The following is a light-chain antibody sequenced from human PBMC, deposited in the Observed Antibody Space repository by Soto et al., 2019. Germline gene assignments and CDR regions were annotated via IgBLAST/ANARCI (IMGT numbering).Light chain of an antibody. CDR1: QSVSNN. CDR3: HQYNTWSPLA. Sequence: EIVMTQSPATLSVSPGERATLSCRASQSVSNNLAWYQQKPGQAPRLLIFGASTRATGTPARFSGSGSGTEFTLTISSLQSEDFAVYYCHQYNTWSPLAFGGGTKVETK. CDR2: GAS. J-gene: IGKJ4*01. V-gene: IGKV3-15*01.